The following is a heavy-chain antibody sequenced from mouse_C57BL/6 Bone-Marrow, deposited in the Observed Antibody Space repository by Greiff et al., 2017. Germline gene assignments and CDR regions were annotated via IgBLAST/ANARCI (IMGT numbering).Heavy chain of an antibody. V-gene: IGHV5-6*01. CDR2: ISSGGSYT. CDR3: ARRYGKRMYY. D-gene: IGHD2-1*01. CDR1: GFTFSSYG. J-gene: IGHJ4*01. Sequence: EVQLVESGGDLVKPGGSLKLSCAASGFTFSSYGMSWVRQTTDKRLEWVATISSGGSYTYYPDSVKGRVTISRDNAKNPLYLQMSSLKSEDTAMYYCARRYGKRMYYWGQGTSVTVSS.